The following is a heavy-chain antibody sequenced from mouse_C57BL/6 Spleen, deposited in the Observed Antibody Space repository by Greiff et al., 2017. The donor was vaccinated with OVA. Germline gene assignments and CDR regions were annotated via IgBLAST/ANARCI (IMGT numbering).Heavy chain of an antibody. V-gene: IGHV3-6*01. Sequence: EVKLMESGPGLVKPSQSLSLTCSVTGYSITSGYYWNWIRQFPGNKLEWMGYISYDGSNNYNPSLKNRISITRDTSKNQFFLKLNSVTTEDTATYYCAREDYGSTSAGFAYWGQGTLVTVSA. D-gene: IGHD1-1*01. CDR3: AREDYGSTSAGFAY. CDR2: ISYDGSN. J-gene: IGHJ3*01. CDR1: GYSITSGYY.